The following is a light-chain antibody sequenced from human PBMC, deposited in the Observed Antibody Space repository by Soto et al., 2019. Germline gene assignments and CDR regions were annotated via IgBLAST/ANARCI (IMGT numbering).Light chain of an antibody. CDR2: GAS. CDR3: QQYNNWPFS. CDR1: QGIGDT. Sequence: VMTQAPDTRCVSCGERVNISGGAGQGIGDTLAWYQHKPGQTPRLLIYGASSRATGIPDRFSGSASRTDFTLTICRLEPEDFAVYYCQQYNNWPFSCGQGTRLEIK. J-gene: IGKJ5*01. V-gene: IGKV3D-15*01.